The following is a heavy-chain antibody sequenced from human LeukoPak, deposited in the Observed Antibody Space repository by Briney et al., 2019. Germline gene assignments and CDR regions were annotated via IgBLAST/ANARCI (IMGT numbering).Heavy chain of an antibody. CDR3: ARAEDQGRYFDWLPGFDP. V-gene: IGHV1-8*01. D-gene: IGHD3-9*01. CDR2: MNPNSGNT. Sequence: ASVKVSCKASGYTFTSYDINWVRQAPGQGLEWMGWMNPNSGNTGYAQKFQGRVTMTRNTSISTAYMELSSLRSEDTAVYYCARAEDQGRYFDWLPGFDPWGQGTLVTVSS. CDR1: GYTFTSYD. J-gene: IGHJ5*02.